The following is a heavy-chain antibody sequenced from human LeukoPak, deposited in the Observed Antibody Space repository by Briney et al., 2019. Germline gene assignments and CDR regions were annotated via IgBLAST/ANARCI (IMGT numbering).Heavy chain of an antibody. CDR1: GFTFSSYG. CDR3: ATLSVAAADWDDDY. CDR2: ISISGDST. V-gene: IGHV3-23*01. J-gene: IGHJ4*02. Sequence: GGSLRLSCAASGFTFSSYGMSWVRQAPGKGLECVSGISISGDSTYYADSVKGRFTISRDNSKNTLYLQMNSLRAEDTAVYYCATLSVAAADWDDDYWGQGTLLTVSS. D-gene: IGHD6-13*01.